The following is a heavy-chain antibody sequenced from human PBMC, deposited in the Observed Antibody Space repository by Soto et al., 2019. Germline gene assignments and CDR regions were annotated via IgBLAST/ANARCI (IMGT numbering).Heavy chain of an antibody. J-gene: IGHJ4*02. CDR1: GFTISNSY. Sequence: EVQLVESGGGLVQPGGTLRLSCAASGFTISNSYMSWVRQAPGKGLEWVSVLYRGNNTYYTDSVKGRFTLSRHNSKNMLFLQMNSLRVEDTAVYFCARGMAYGGDYFDYWGQGTLVTVSS. D-gene: IGHD2-8*01. CDR2: LYRGNNT. V-gene: IGHV3-53*04. CDR3: ARGMAYGGDYFDY.